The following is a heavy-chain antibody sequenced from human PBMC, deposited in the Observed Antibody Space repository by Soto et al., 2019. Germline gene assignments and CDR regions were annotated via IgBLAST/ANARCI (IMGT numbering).Heavy chain of an antibody. CDR1: GYTFTGYY. CDR2: INPNGGGT. V-gene: IGHV1-2*04. CDR3: APRSSSGWYDYGMDV. D-gene: IGHD6-19*01. Sequence: ASVKVSCKASGYTFTGYYIHWVRQAPGQGLEWMGWINPNGGGTNYAQKFQGWVTMTRDTSTSTAYMELSRLRSDDTAVYYCAPRSSSGWYDYGMDVWGQGIPLTV. J-gene: IGHJ6*02.